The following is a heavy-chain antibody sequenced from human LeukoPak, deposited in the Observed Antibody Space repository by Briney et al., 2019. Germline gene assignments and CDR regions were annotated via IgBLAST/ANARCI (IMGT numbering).Heavy chain of an antibody. D-gene: IGHD5-18*01. Sequence: GGSLRLSCVASGFPFSSYWMTWVRQAPGKGLEWVANIKQDGSKKSYVDSVKGRFTISRDNAKNSLYLQMNSLRAEDTAVYYCAKRDIHGAFDIWGQGTMVTVSS. CDR1: GFPFSSYW. CDR2: IKQDGSKK. J-gene: IGHJ3*02. V-gene: IGHV3-7*01. CDR3: AKRDIHGAFDI.